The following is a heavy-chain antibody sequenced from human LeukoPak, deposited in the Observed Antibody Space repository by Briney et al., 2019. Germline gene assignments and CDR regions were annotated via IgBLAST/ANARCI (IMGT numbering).Heavy chain of an antibody. J-gene: IGHJ6*01. CDR3: ARDLGYGDGEGLLGDYGMLD. CDR2: IWYDGSKK. CDR1: GFTFYNYD. D-gene: IGHD4-17*01. Sequence: PGGSLSLSCTASGFTFYNYDEHWVRQAPGKGLEWVAVIWYDGSKKYYADSVKGRFTLSRDNSKNTLYLQMNSLRAEDTAVYYCARDLGYGDGEGLLGDYGMLDWAQGSTVTVSS. V-gene: IGHV3-33*08.